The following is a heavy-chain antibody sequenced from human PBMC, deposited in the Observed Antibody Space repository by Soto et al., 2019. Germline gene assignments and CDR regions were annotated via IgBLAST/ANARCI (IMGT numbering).Heavy chain of an antibody. J-gene: IGHJ4*02. CDR2: INSDGTIT. CDR3: TRDGGGRYYGGFDN. CDR1: GFNFSTYW. D-gene: IGHD1-26*01. Sequence: EVHLVESGGGLVQPGGCLRLSCATSGFNFSTYWVHWVRQVPGKGLVWVSRINSDGTITDYAYSVKGRFTTSRDNAKKTLYLEMNSLRADATAIYYCTRDGGGRYYGGFDNWGQGTLVTVSS. V-gene: IGHV3-74*01.